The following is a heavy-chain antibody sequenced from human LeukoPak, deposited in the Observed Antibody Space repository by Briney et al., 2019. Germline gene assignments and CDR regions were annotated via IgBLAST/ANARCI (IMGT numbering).Heavy chain of an antibody. V-gene: IGHV3-48*03. CDR1: GFTFSSYE. D-gene: IGHD3-22*01. CDR2: ISSSGSTI. J-gene: IGHJ4*02. Sequence: GGSLRLSCAASGFTFSSYEMNWVRQAPGKGLEWVSYISSSGSTIYYADSVKGRFTISRDNSKKTLYLQMNSLRAEVTAVYYCAKSMGLRITMKSPGYWGQGALVSVSS. CDR3: AKSMGLRITMKSPGY.